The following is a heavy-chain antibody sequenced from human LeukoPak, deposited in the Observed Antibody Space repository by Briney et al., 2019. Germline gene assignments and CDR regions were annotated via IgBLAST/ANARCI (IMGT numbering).Heavy chain of an antibody. CDR3: AREMGYCTKGVCYFFDY. V-gene: IGHV1-2*02. CDR2: INPNSGGT. J-gene: IGHJ4*02. D-gene: IGHD2-8*01. Sequence: GASVTVSCKASGYTFTGYYMHWVRQAPGQGLEWMGWINPNSGGTNYAQTFQVRATMTRDTSISTAYMELRSLRADDTAVYYCAREMGYCTKGVCYFFDYWGQGTLVTVSS. CDR1: GYTFTGYY.